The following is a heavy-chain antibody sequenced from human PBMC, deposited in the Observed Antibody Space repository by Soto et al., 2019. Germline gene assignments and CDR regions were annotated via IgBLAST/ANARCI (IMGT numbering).Heavy chain of an antibody. V-gene: IGHV5-51*01. CDR2: IYPGDSDT. CDR1: GYSFTHYW. CDR3: ARQRGYDYDYYYGMDV. J-gene: IGHJ6*02. D-gene: IGHD5-12*01. Sequence: GESLKISCKGSGYSFTHYWIGWVRQMPGKGLEWMGIIYPGDSDTRYSPSFQGQVTISADKSISTAYLQWSSLKASDTAMYYCARQRGYDYDYYYGMDVWGQGTTVTVSS.